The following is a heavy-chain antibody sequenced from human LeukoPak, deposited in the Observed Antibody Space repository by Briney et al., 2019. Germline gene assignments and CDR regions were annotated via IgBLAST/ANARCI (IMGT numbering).Heavy chain of an antibody. CDR1: VESFTAYS. V-gene: IGHV4-34*12. CDR2: IIHSGST. Sequence: SETLSLTCAVYVESFTAYSWNWIRHSPGKGVEWIGEIIHSGSTNYNPSLKSRVTISVDTSKNQTSKRQFSLKLNSVTAADTAVYYCTRERSTPGINWFDPWGQGTLVTVSS. J-gene: IGHJ5*02. CDR3: TRERSTPGINWFDP. D-gene: IGHD1-1*01.